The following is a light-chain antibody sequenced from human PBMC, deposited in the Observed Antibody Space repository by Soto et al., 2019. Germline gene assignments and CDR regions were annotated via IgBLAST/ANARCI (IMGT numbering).Light chain of an antibody. CDR2: GND. V-gene: IGLV1-44*01. J-gene: IGLJ2*01. CDR1: NSNIGSNT. CDR3: AVWDDSLRGRV. Sequence: QSVLTQPPSVSGTPGQRVTISCSGSNSNIGSNTVNWYQQFPGTAPRFLIYGNDLRPSGVPDRFSASKSGTSASLAISGLQSEDEADYYCAVWDDSLRGRVIDGGTKLTVL.